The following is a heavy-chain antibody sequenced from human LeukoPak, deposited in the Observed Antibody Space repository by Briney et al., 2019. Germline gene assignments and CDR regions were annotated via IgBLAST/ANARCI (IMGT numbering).Heavy chain of an antibody. CDR1: GFTFSNYW. Sequence: GGSLRLSCAASGFTFSNYWMTWVRQAPGKGLEWVAHINQDGGEKYYVGSVKGRFTIARDNAKNSLYLQMNSLRAEDTAVYYCAREGGFSYHDAFDIWGQGTMVTVSS. CDR2: INQDGGEK. J-gene: IGHJ3*02. V-gene: IGHV3-7*01. CDR3: AREGGFSYHDAFDI. D-gene: IGHD3-10*01.